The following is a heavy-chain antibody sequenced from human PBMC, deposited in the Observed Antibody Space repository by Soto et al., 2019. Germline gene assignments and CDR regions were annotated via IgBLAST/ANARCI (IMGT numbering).Heavy chain of an antibody. CDR1: GGSISSYY. Sequence: SETLSLTCTVSGGSISSYYWSWIRQPPGKGLEWIGYIYYSGSTYYNPSLKSRVTISVDTSKNQFSLKLSSVTAADTAVYYCARVPLYGSGSYYNDYWGQGTLVTVSS. J-gene: IGHJ4*02. V-gene: IGHV4-59*12. CDR3: ARVPLYGSGSYYNDY. D-gene: IGHD3-10*01. CDR2: IYYSGST.